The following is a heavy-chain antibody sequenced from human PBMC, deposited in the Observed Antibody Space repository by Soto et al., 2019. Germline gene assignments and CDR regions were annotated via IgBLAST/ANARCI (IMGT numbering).Heavy chain of an antibody. CDR2: ISTFNGKT. J-gene: IGHJ3*01. V-gene: IGHV1-18*01. CDR3: ARLLTEVATFREDAFDL. CDR1: RYTFTSHG. Sequence: QVQLVQSGGDVKTPGASVKVSCTSFRYTFTSHGIAWVRQAPGKGLEWMGWISTFNGKTDYAQKFQGRVTMTADTLTSTVHMELRSLRSDDTAGYYCARLLTEVATFREDAFDLWGQGTKVTVSS. D-gene: IGHD3-9*01.